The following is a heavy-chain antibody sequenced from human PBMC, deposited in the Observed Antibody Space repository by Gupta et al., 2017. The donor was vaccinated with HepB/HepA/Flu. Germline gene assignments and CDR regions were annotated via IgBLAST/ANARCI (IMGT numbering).Heavy chain of an antibody. CDR2: ISGSGSTI. CDR3: ASNGTTVTAARFPAFDI. D-gene: IGHD4-17*01. J-gene: IGHJ3*02. CDR1: GFTLTSYS. Sequence: EVQVVESGGGFVQRGGSLRLSCAASGFTLTSYSINWVRQAPGKGLEWVSFISGSGSTIHYADAVKGRFTISRDSANNSLYLQMNNLRDEDTAVYYCASNGTTVTAARFPAFDIWGPGTMVTVSS. V-gene: IGHV3-48*02.